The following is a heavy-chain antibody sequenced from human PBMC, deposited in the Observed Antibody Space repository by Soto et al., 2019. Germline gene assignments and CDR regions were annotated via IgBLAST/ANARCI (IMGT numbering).Heavy chain of an antibody. J-gene: IGHJ5*02. V-gene: IGHV3-74*01. Sequence: GGSLRLSCAASGFTFSSYWMHWVRQAPGKGLVWVSRISSDGSSTSYADSVKGRFTISRDNAKNTLYLQMNSLRAEDTAVYYCARSYYDSSSLRPWGQGTLVTVSS. CDR2: ISSDGSST. D-gene: IGHD3-22*01. CDR1: GFTFSSYW. CDR3: ARSYYDSSSLRP.